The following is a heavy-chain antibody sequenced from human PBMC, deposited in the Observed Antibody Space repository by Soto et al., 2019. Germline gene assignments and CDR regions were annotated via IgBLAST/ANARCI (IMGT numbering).Heavy chain of an antibody. Sequence: SGPTLVNPTQTLTLTCSGLSLSTCGETVTGIRLPPGKALEWLALIYWNDDKRYSPSLKSRVTITKATSKNQVILTLTNMDPVVTPTYYCAQRSGSSGFDYDHWGQGILVTVSS. J-gene: IGHJ4*02. CDR1: GLSLSTCGET. CDR2: IYWNDDK. CDR3: AQRSGSSGFDYDH. V-gene: IGHV2-5*01. D-gene: IGHD5-12*01.